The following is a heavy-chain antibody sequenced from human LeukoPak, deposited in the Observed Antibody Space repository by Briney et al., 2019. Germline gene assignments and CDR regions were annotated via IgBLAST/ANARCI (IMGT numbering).Heavy chain of an antibody. CDR3: ARVFGMATNHALDY. J-gene: IGHJ4*02. D-gene: IGHD5-24*01. V-gene: IGHV4-30-4*01. Sequence: SQTLSLTCTVSGGSISSGDYYWSWIRQPPGKGLEWIGYIYYSGSTYYNPSLKSRVTISVDTSKNQFSLKLSSVTAADTAVYYCARVFGMATNHALDYWGQGTLVTVSS. CDR1: GGSISSGDYY. CDR2: IYYSGST.